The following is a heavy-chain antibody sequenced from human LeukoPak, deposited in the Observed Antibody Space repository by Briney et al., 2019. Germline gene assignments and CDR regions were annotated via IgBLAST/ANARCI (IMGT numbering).Heavy chain of an antibody. CDR3: ARAYGSGSYSDQYYFDY. Sequence: ASVKVSCKASAYTFTGYYMHWVRQAPGQGLEWMGWINPNSGDTHYAEKFEGRVTMTRDTSISTAYMKLSRLRSDATTVYYCARAYGSGSYSDQYYFDYWGQGTLVTVSS. CDR1: AYTFTGYY. V-gene: IGHV1-2*02. D-gene: IGHD3-10*01. J-gene: IGHJ4*02. CDR2: INPNSGDT.